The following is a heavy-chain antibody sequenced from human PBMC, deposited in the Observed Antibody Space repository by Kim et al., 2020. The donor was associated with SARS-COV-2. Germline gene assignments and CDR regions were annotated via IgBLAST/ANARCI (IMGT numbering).Heavy chain of an antibody. CDR1: GFTFDDYA. V-gene: IGHV3-9*01. CDR3: AKDFSGYYGSGSYYNL. D-gene: IGHD3-10*01. Sequence: GGSLRLSCAASGFTFDDYAMHWVRQAPGKGLEWVSGISWNSGSIGYADSVKGRFTISRDNAKNSLYLQMNSLRAEDTALYYCAKDFSGYYGSGSYYNLWG. J-gene: IGHJ2*01. CDR2: ISWNSGSI.